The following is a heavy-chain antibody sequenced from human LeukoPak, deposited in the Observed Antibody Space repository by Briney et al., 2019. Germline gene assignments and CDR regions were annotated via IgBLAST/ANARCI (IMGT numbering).Heavy chain of an antibody. Sequence: GGSLRLSRAASGFTFGSYAMSWVRQTPGKGLEWVSAISGSGGSTYYADSVKGRFTISRDNSKNTLYLQMNSLRAEDTAVYYCAKDEGYSYGPIIDYWGQGTLVTVSS. J-gene: IGHJ4*02. CDR3: AKDEGYSYGPIIDY. CDR2: ISGSGGST. CDR1: GFTFGSYA. D-gene: IGHD5-18*01. V-gene: IGHV3-23*01.